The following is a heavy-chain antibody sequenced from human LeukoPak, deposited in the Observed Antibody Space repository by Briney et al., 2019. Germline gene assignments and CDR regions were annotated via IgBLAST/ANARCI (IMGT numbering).Heavy chain of an antibody. Sequence: HTGGSLRLSCVASGFTFSNLWMTWVRQAPGKGLEWVVIIRTDGSLKVYVDSVKGRFTISRDNAKNELYLQMNSLRADDMGVYYWWRDRHFCPGEQWGQGTLVHVSS. CDR3: WRDRHFCPGEQ. CDR2: IRTDGSLK. D-gene: IGHD1/OR15-1a*01. J-gene: IGHJ4*02. CDR1: GFTFSNLW. V-gene: IGHV3-7*01.